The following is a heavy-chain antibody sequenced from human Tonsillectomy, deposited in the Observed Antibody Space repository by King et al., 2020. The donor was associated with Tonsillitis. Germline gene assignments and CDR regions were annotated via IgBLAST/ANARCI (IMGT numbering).Heavy chain of an antibody. CDR2: IRYNRDKK. CDR1: GYTFTSHG. Sequence: QLVQSGGEVVQPGGSLRVSCAASGYTFTSHGMHWVRQAPGQGLEWVGFIRYNRDKKNYVDSVKGRFTISRDTSKNMLYLQMNSLRAEDTAVYYCTKDGPRSWNYFEYWGQGTLVTVSS. CDR3: TKDGPRSWNYFEY. D-gene: IGHD6-13*01. V-gene: IGHV3-30*02. J-gene: IGHJ4*02.